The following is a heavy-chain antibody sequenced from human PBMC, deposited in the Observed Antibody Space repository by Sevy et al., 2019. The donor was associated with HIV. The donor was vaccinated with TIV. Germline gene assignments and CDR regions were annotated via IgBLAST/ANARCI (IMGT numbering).Heavy chain of an antibody. V-gene: IGHV3-7*01. Sequence: GGSLGLSCAASGFSLDSYWMSWVRQTPGKGLEWVANIKQDGSVTYYVDSVKGRFTISRDNARNLVYLQMNSLRVEDTALYYCVRAVAAHDSFWGQGTLVTVSS. CDR3: VRAVAAHDSF. D-gene: IGHD6-13*01. CDR1: GFSLDSYW. J-gene: IGHJ4*02. CDR2: IKQDGSVT.